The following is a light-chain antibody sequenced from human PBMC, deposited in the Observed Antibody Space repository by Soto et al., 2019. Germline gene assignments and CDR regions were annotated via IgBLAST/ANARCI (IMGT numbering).Light chain of an antibody. CDR2: AAS. Sequence: DIQMTQSPSSLSAYIGDRVNITCRASQAIRKYLAWYQHKPGKGPRLLLSAASTLQSGVPSRFSGSGSGTDYTLAISSLQSEDVGDYYCQRYNGAPLTCGGGTKLEI. V-gene: IGKV1-27*01. CDR3: QRYNGAPLT. CDR1: QAIRKY. J-gene: IGKJ4*01.